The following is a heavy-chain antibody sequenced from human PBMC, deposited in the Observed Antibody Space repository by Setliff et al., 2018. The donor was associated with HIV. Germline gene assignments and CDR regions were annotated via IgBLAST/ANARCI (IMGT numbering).Heavy chain of an antibody. CDR3: ARHVGISIGGTRGDFDC. D-gene: IGHD6-13*01. V-gene: IGHV4-34*01. CDR1: VESFSGFY. CDR2: INHSGST. Sequence: PSETLSLTCAVYVESFSGFYWSWIRQPPGKGLEWIGEINHSGSTNYNPSLKSRVTISVDTSKNQFSLKLSFVTAADTAVYYCARHVGISIGGTRGDFDCWGQGTLVTVSS. J-gene: IGHJ4*02.